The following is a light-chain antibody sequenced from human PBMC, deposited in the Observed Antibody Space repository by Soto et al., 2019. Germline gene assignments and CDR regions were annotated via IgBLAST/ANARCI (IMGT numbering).Light chain of an antibody. CDR3: SSYAGRNNIV. CDR1: SSDVGGYNF. CDR2: EVT. J-gene: IGLJ1*01. Sequence: QSALSQPPSASGSPGRSFTISCTGASSDVGGYNFVSWYQQHPGKAPKLLIYEVTKRPSGVPDRFSGSRSGNTASLTVSGLQAEDEADYYCSSYAGRNNIVFGTGTKVTVL. V-gene: IGLV2-8*01.